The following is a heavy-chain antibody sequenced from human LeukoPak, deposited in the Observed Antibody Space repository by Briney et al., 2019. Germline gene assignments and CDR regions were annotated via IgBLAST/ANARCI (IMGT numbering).Heavy chain of an antibody. CDR1: GFTFSSYS. Sequence: GGSLRLSCAASGFTFSSYSMNWVRQAPGKGLEWVSYISSSGSTIYYADSVKGRFTISRDNAKNSLYLQMNSLRAEDTAVYYCASAITGTSDYWGQGTLVTVSS. J-gene: IGHJ4*02. V-gene: IGHV3-48*04. CDR2: ISSSGSTI. D-gene: IGHD1-7*01. CDR3: ASAITGTSDY.